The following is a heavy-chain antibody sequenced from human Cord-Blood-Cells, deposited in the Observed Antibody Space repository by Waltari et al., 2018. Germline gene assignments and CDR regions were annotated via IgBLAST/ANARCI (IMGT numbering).Heavy chain of an antibody. D-gene: IGHD3-10*01. CDR3: ARDQGGYYYGSGSGTFDY. CDR2: IIPIFGTA. CDR1: GGTFSSYA. J-gene: IGHJ4*02. V-gene: IGHV1-69*01. Sequence: QVQLVQSGAEVQKPGSSVKVSCKASGGTFSSYAISWVRQAPGHGLEWMGGIIPIFGTANYAQKFQGRVTITADESTSTAYMELSSLRSEDTAVYYCARDQGGYYYGSGSGTFDYWGQGTLVTVSS.